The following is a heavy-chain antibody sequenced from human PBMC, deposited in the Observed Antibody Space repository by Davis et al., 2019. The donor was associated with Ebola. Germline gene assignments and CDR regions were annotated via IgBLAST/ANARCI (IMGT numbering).Heavy chain of an antibody. D-gene: IGHD4-17*01. CDR2: IYYSGST. CDR3: ARPLNDYGDYWYFDL. CDR1: GGSISSYY. V-gene: IGHV4-59*08. J-gene: IGHJ2*01. Sequence: MPSETLSLTCTVSGGSISSYYWSWIRQPPGKGLEWIGHIYYSGSTNYNPSLKSRVTISVDTSKNQFSLKLSSVTAADTAVYYCARPLNDYGDYWYFDLWGRGTLVTVSS.